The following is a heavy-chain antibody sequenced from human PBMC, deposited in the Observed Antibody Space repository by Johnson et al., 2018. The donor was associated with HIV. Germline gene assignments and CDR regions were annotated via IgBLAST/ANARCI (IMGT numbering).Heavy chain of an antibody. Sequence: QVQLVESGGGLVQPGGSLRLSCAASGFTFSSYSMHWVRQAPGKGLEWVAVISYDGSNKYYVDSVKGRFTISRDNSKNTLYLQMSSLRAGDTAVYYCARGRASWELYDAFEIWGQGTMVIVSS. D-gene: IGHD1-26*01. J-gene: IGHJ3*02. CDR1: GFTFSSYS. CDR2: ISYDGSNK. CDR3: ARGRASWELYDAFEI. V-gene: IGHV3-30*04.